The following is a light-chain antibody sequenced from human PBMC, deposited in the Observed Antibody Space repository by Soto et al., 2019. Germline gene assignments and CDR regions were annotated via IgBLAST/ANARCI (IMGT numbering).Light chain of an antibody. CDR1: QSIGTS. J-gene: IGKJ3*01. Sequence: DFQMTQSPSSLSASVGDRVSITCRASQSIGTSLNWYQQKPGKAPKLLIYSASTLQGGGPSRFSGSGSGTDFTLTISSLQPEDFATYYFQQSYPAPFTFGPGTKVDVK. V-gene: IGKV1-39*01. CDR2: SAS. CDR3: QQSYPAPFT.